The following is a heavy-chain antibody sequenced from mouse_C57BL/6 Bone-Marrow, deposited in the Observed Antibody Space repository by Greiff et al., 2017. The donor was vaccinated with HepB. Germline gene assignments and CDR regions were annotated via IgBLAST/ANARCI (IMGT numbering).Heavy chain of an antibody. CDR1: GYSFTSYY. Sequence: VKLQESGPELVKPGASVKISCKASGYSFTSYYIHWVKQRPGQGLEWIGWIYPGSGNTKYNEKFKSKATLTVDKSSSTAYMQLSSLTSEDSAVYYCARCYDGYFYFDYWGQGTTLTVSS. J-gene: IGHJ2*01. CDR2: IYPGSGNT. CDR3: ARCYDGYFYFDY. V-gene: IGHV1-66*01. D-gene: IGHD2-3*01.